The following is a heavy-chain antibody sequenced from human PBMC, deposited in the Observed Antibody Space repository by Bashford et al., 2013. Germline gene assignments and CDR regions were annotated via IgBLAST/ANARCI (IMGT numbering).Heavy chain of an antibody. D-gene: IGHD3-9*01. CDR3: ARADDILTGYLTDY. CDR1: GGSVSSGSYY. J-gene: IGHJ4*02. CDR2: IYYSGST. Sequence: SSETLSLTCTVSGGSVSSGSYYWSWIRQPPGKGLEWIGYIYYSGSTNYNPSLKSRVTISVDTSKNQFSLKLSSVTAADTAVYYCARADDILTGYLTDYWGQGTLVTVSS. V-gene: IGHV4-61*01.